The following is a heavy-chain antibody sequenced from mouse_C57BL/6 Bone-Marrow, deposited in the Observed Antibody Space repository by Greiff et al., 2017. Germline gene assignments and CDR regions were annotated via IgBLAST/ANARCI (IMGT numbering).Heavy chain of an antibody. Sequence: EVQGVESGAELVRPGASVKLSCTASGFNIKDDYMHWVKQRPEQGLEWIGWIDPENGDTEYASKFQGKATITADTSSNTAYLQLSSLTSEDTAVYYCTQLGRAWFAYWGQGTLVTVSA. CDR2: IDPENGDT. V-gene: IGHV14-4*01. CDR3: TQLGRAWFAY. D-gene: IGHD4-1*02. CDR1: GFNIKDDY. J-gene: IGHJ3*01.